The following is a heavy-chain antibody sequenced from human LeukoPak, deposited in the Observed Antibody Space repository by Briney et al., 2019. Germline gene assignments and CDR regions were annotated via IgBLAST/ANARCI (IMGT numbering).Heavy chain of an antibody. Sequence: SETLSLTCTVSGCSITSSSYYWGWIRQPPGKGLAWIGNIYYGGITYYNPSLKSRVTISVDTSKNQFSLEMRSVTAADTAVYYCGRHRGYYGSGSYNNMRDALDIWGQGTTVIVSS. CDR1: GCSITSSSYY. CDR2: IYYGGIT. J-gene: IGHJ3*02. CDR3: GRHRGYYGSGSYNNMRDALDI. V-gene: IGHV4-39*01. D-gene: IGHD3-10*01.